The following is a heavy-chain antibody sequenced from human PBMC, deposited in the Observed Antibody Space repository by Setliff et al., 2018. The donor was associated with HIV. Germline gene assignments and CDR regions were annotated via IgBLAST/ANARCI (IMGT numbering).Heavy chain of an antibody. J-gene: IGHJ3*02. CDR3: ARVPLYCSGGKCFSISAFHI. D-gene: IGHD2-15*01. Sequence: SETLSLTCTVSGGSISSSSYYWGWIRQPPGKGLEWIGNIYSGGTTYYNSSLRSRVTIAVDTSKNQFSLKLNSVTAADTAVYYCARVPLYCSGGKCFSISAFHIWGQGTTVTVSS. CDR1: GGSISSSSYY. V-gene: IGHV4-39*07. CDR2: IYSGGTT.